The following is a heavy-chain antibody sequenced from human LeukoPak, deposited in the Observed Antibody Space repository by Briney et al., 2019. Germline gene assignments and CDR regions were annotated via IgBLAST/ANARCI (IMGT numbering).Heavy chain of an antibody. V-gene: IGHV3-74*01. CDR2: ISPTGSTT. Sequence: GGSLRLSCTASGFTFSGHWMHWARQLPGRGLVWVSRISPTGSTTSYADSVKGRFTVSRDNAKNTLYLQVNNLRAEDTAVYYCARGPNSNWSGLDFWGQGTLLTVSS. J-gene: IGHJ4*02. D-gene: IGHD6-6*01. CDR3: ARGPNSNWSGLDF. CDR1: GFTFSGHW.